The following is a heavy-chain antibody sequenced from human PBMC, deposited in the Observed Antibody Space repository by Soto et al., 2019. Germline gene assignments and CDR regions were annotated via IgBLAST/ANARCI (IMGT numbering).Heavy chain of an antibody. V-gene: IGHV3-23*01. D-gene: IGHD6-6*01. CDR1: GDTFSSNA. CDR2: ISAGGGTT. J-gene: IGHJ5*02. CDR3: AKDIRSIWTKNWFDP. Sequence: GGSLRLSCAASGDTFSSNAMSWIRQAPGKGLEWVSAISAGGGTTSYSDTVKGRFTISRDNSKNTLYLKMNTLKAEDTAVYYCAKDIRSIWTKNWFDPWGQGTLVTVSS.